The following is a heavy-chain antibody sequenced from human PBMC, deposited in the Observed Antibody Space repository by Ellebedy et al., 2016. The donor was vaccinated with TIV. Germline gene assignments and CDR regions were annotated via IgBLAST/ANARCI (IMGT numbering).Heavy chain of an antibody. Sequence: SETLSLTCTVSGGSVTSGGYYWSWIRQPPGKGLEWIGYVYYSGSTNYNPSLKSRVTISMDTSKNQFSLKVRSMTAADTAMYYCARLPHGLIFGYFDYWGQGTLVIVSS. CDR2: VYYSGST. J-gene: IGHJ4*02. CDR1: GGSVTSGGYY. CDR3: ARLPHGLIFGYFDY. D-gene: IGHD3-3*02. V-gene: IGHV4-61*08.